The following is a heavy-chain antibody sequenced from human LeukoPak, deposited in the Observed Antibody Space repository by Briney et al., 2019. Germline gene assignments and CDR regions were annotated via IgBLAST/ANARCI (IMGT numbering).Heavy chain of an antibody. J-gene: IGHJ6*03. V-gene: IGHV4-4*02. Sequence: SETLSLTCTVSGGSISSSNWWSWVRQPPGKGLEWIGEIYHSGSANYNPSLKSRVTISVDESENQFSLKLSSVTAADTAVYYCAVYYYYYMDVWGKGTTVTVSS. CDR3: AVYYYYYMDV. CDR2: IYHSGSA. CDR1: GGSISSSNW.